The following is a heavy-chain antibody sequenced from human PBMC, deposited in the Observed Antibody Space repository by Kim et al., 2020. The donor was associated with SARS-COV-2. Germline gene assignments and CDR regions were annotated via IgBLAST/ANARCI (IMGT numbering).Heavy chain of an antibody. CDR3: ARDLTAVAVFDS. V-gene: IGHV1-3*01. D-gene: IGHD6-19*01. Sequence: ASVKVSCKASGYTFTNNAIHWVRQAPGQRLEWMGWINVGNGNTKYSQKFQGRVTITWDTSASTAYMELSSLRSEDTAMYYCARDLTAVAVFDSWGQGTLVTVSS. CDR1: GYTFTNNA. J-gene: IGHJ4*02. CDR2: INVGNGNT.